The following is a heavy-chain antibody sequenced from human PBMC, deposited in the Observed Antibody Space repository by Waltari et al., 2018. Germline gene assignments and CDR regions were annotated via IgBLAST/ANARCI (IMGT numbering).Heavy chain of an antibody. CDR3: ARGGGGHLDY. V-gene: IGHV3-33*01. CDR2: MSSDGIYK. D-gene: IGHD2-15*01. Sequence: QVQLVQSGGGVVQPGRSLRVSCAASGYTFSSTSIHWVRQAPGKGLEWVASMSSDGIYKYYGDSVKGRYTVSRDNSENTLYLQMNSLRAEDTAVYYCARGGGGHLDYWGQGTPVTVSS. J-gene: IGHJ4*02. CDR1: GYTFSSTS.